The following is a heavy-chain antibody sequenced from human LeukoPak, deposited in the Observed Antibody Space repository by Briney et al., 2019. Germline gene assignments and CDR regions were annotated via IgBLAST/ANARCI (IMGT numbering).Heavy chain of an antibody. V-gene: IGHV4-34*01. CDR3: ARRRVVTASFDY. J-gene: IGHJ4*02. CDR2: INHSGST. D-gene: IGHD2-21*02. Sequence: SETPSLTCAVYGGSFSGYYWSWIRQPPGKGLEWIGEINHSGSTNYNPSLKSRVTISVDTSKNQFSLELSSVTAADTAVYYCARRRVVTASFDYWGQGTLVTVSS. CDR1: GGSFSGYY.